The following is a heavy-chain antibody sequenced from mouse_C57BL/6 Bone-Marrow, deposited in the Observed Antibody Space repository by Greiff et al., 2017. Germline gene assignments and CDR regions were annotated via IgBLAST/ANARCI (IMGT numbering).Heavy chain of an antibody. J-gene: IGHJ4*01. D-gene: IGHD4-1*01. CDR1: GYTFTSYG. Sequence: VQRVESGAELARPGASVKLSCKASGYTFTSYGISWVKQRTGQGLEWIGEIYPRSGNTYYNEKFKGKATLTADKSSSTAYMELRSLTSEDSAVYFCARENWPYAMDYWGQGTSVTVSS. CDR2: IYPRSGNT. V-gene: IGHV1-81*01. CDR3: ARENWPYAMDY.